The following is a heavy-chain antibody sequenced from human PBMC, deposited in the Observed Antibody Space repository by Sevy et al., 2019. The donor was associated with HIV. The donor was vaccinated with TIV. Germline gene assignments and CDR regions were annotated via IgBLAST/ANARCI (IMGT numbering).Heavy chain of an antibody. CDR3: ARDRAYSAVDY. J-gene: IGHJ4*02. V-gene: IGHV3-7*01. D-gene: IGHD5-18*01. Sequence: GGSLRLSCVASGFTFSDSWMIWIRQAPGKGLGRIAFINEDGGRLGYVDSVRGRFTISRENIKNSLYLQMNNLRAEDTALYFCARDRAYSAVDYWGQGALVTVSS. CDR2: INEDGGRL. CDR1: GFTFSDSW.